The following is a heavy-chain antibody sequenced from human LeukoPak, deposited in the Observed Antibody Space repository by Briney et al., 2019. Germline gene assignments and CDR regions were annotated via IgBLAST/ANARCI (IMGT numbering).Heavy chain of an antibody. CDR3: AKAQKRDILTGYYTAFDS. V-gene: IGHV3-30*02. CDR2: IRYDGSDK. D-gene: IGHD3-9*01. Sequence: GSLRLSCAASGFTVPTYCMDLVRQASGQGLGGVASIRYDGSDKYYADAVKGRFTISRDNSKNTLYLQMNSLRAEDTAVYYCAKAQKRDILTGYYTAFDSWGQGTLVTVSS. J-gene: IGHJ4*02. CDR1: GFTVPTYC.